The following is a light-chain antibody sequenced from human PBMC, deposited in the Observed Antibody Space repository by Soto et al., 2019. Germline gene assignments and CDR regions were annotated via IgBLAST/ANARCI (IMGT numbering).Light chain of an antibody. V-gene: IGKV1-5*03. J-gene: IGKJ4*01. Sequence: DIQMTQFPSTLSASVGDRVIITCRASQSISAWLAWYQQKPGKAPKLLIYKAFSLESGVPSRFSGSGSGTEFTLTISGLQPDEFATYYCQQYNSNPLTFGGGTKVEIK. CDR3: QQYNSNPLT. CDR1: QSISAW. CDR2: KAF.